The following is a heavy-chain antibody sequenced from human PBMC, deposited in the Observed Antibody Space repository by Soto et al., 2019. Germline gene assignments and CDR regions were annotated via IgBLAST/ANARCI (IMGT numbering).Heavy chain of an antibody. D-gene: IGHD2-8*02. V-gene: IGHV1-18*01. J-gene: IGHJ5*02. CDR1: GYTFTSYG. CDR2: ISAYNGST. CDR3: ARSGDILLAAWFDP. Sequence: GASVKVSCKASGYTFTSYGISWVRQAPGQGLEWMGWISAYNGSTNYAQKLQGRVTMTTDTSTSTAYMELRSLRSDDTAVYYCARSGDILLAAWFDPWGQGTLVTVSS.